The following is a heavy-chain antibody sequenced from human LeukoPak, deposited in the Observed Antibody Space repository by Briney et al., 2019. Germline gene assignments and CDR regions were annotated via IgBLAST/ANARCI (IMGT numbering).Heavy chain of an antibody. J-gene: IGHJ4*02. CDR1: GYTFTGYY. Sequence: ASVKVSCKASGYTFTGYYMHWVRQAPGQGLEWMGRINPNSGGTNYAQKFQGRVTMTRDTSISTAYMELSRLRSDDTAVYYCAREVRYCSSTSCYLNFDYWGQGTLVTVSS. V-gene: IGHV1-2*06. CDR2: INPNSGGT. D-gene: IGHD2-2*01. CDR3: AREVRYCSSTSCYLNFDY.